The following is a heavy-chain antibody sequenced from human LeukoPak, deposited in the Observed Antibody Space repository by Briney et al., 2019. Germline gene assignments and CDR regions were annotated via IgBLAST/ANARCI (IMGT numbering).Heavy chain of an antibody. CDR2: IYDSGST. J-gene: IGHJ5*02. CDR3: ARHYGP. CDR1: GGSFSGYY. D-gene: IGHD3-16*01. V-gene: IGHV4-34*01. Sequence: PSETLSLTCAVYGGSFSGYYWSWIRQPPGKGLEWIGSIYDSGSTYYNPSLKSRVTISVDTSRNQFSLKLNSVTAADTAVYYCARHYGPWGQGTLVTVSS.